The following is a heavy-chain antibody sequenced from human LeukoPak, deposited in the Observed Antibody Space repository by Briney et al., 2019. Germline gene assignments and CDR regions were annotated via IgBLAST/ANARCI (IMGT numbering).Heavy chain of an antibody. CDR3: ARGYNWNGAAFDI. V-gene: IGHV1-18*01. J-gene: IGHJ3*02. D-gene: IGHD1-20*01. CDR1: GGTFSSYA. CDR2: ISAYNGNT. Sequence: GSSVKVSCKASGGTFSSYAISWVRQAPGQGLEWMGWISAYNGNTNYAQKLQGRVTMTTDTSTSTAYMELRSLRSDDTAVYYCARGYNWNGAAFDIWGQGTMVTVSS.